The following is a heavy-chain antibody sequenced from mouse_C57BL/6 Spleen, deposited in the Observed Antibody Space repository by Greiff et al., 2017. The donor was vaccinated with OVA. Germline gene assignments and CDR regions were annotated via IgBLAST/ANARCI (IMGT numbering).Heavy chain of an antibody. V-gene: IGHV1-50*01. CDR1: GYTFTSYW. Sequence: QVQLQQSGAELVKPGASVKLSCKASGYTFTSYWMQWVKQRPGQGLEWIGEIDPSDSYTNYNQKFKGKATLTVDTSSSTAYMQLSSLTSKDSAVYYCARMGPLTDFADWGQGTLVTVSA. CDR2: IDPSDSYT. J-gene: IGHJ3*01. D-gene: IGHD4-1*01. CDR3: ARMGPLTDFAD.